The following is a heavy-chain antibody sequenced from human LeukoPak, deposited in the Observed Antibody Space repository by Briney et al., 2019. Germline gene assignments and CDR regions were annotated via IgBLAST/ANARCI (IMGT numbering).Heavy chain of an antibody. V-gene: IGHV4-39*01. J-gene: IGHJ4*02. D-gene: IGHD6-19*01. Sequence: PSETLSLTCTASGGSISSSSYYWGWIRQPPGKGLEWIGSIYYSGSTYYNPSLKSRVTISVDTSKNQFSLKLHSVTAADTAVYYCARSDSSGPLIPLFAYWGQGTLVTVSS. CDR1: GGSISSSSYY. CDR3: ARSDSSGPLIPLFAY. CDR2: IYYSGST.